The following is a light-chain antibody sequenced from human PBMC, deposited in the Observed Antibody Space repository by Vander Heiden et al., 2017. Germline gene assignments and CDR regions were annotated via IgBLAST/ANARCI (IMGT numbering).Light chain of an antibody. CDR3: QVWDSSSDHVV. V-gene: IGLV3-21*02. Sequence: SYVLTQPPSVSVAPGQTARITCGGHHIGSKSVRWNQRKPGQAPVLIVYDDSDRPSGIPERFSGSSSGNTATLTISRVEAGDEADYYCQVWDSSSDHVVFGGGTKLTVL. CDR2: DDS. CDR1: HIGSKS. J-gene: IGLJ2*01.